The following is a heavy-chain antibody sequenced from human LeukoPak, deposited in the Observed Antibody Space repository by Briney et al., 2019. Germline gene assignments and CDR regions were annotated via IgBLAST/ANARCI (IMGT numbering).Heavy chain of an antibody. CDR3: ARTSGLRSTYFDY. CDR1: GFTFSSYA. Sequence: GGSLRLSCAASGFTFSSYAMSWVRQAPGKGLEWVSAISGSGGSTYYADSVKGRFTISRDNSKNTLYLEMNSLRAEDTAVYYCARTSGLRSTYFDYWGQGTLVTVSS. J-gene: IGHJ4*02. D-gene: IGHD5-12*01. V-gene: IGHV3-23*01. CDR2: ISGSGGST.